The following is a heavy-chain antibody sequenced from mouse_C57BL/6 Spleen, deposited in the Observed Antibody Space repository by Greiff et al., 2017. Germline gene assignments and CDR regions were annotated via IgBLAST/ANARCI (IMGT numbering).Heavy chain of an antibody. V-gene: IGHV1-78*01. CDR2: IYPRDGST. CDR3: ASPSYYYGSSYGGDYFDY. J-gene: IGHJ2*01. Sequence: QVQLKQSDAELVKPGASVKISCKVSGYTFTDHTIHWMKQRPEQGLEWIGYIYPRDGSTKYNEKFKGKATLTADKSSSTAYMQLNSLTSEDSAVYFCASPSYYYGSSYGGDYFDYWGQGTTLTVSS. D-gene: IGHD1-1*01. CDR1: GYTFTDHT.